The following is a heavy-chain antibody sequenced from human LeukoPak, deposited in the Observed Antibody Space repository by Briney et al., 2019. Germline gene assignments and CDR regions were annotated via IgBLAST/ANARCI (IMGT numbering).Heavy chain of an antibody. CDR2: ISYDGSNK. V-gene: IGHV3-30*18. D-gene: IGHD5-12*01. Sequence: PGRSLRLSCAASGFTFSSYGMHWVRQAPGKGLEWVAVISYDGSNKYYADSVKGRFTFSRDNSKNTPYLQMNSLRAEDTAVYYCAKGYSGYVDYWGQGTLVTVSS. J-gene: IGHJ4*02. CDR3: AKGYSGYVDY. CDR1: GFTFSSYG.